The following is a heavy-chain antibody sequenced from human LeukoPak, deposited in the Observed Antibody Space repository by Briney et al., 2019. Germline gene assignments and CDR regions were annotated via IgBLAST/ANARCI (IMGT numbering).Heavy chain of an antibody. D-gene: IGHD5/OR15-5a*01. Sequence: GGSLRLSCVASEFTVRSNYMSWVRQAPGKGLEWVSVLHSGGDTYYADSVKGRFTISRDDSKNTLYLQMNSLRAEDTAVYYCARGKVYYYYGYWGQGTLVTVSS. CDR1: EFTVRSNY. CDR3: ARGKVYYYYGY. CDR2: LHSGGDT. J-gene: IGHJ4*02. V-gene: IGHV3-53*01.